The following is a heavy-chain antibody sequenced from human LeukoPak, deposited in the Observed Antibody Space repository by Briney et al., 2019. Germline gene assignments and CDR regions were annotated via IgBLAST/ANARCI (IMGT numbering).Heavy chain of an antibody. CDR2: MNPNNGGT. Sequence: GASVKVSCKASGYTFTGYYMHWVRQAPGQGLEWMGRMNPNNGGTNYAQKFQGRVTMTRDTSISTAYMELSRLRSDDTAVYYCARGIAQNGFDPWGQGTLVTVSS. J-gene: IGHJ5*02. CDR1: GYTFTGYY. CDR3: ARGIAQNGFDP. V-gene: IGHV1-2*06. D-gene: IGHD6-13*01.